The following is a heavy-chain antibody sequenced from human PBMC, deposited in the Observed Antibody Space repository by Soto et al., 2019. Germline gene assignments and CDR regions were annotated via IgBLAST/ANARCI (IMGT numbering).Heavy chain of an antibody. Sequence: EVQLLESGGGLVQPGGSLRLSCAASGFTFSGYVMSWVRQAPGKGLEWISIISGSGGSTHYADSVKGRFTISRDNSNNSVYLQMQSLRADDTAVYYCTKNGCGGDCYSSVAGNWFDPWGQGTLVTVSS. CDR3: TKNGCGGDCYSSVAGNWFDP. V-gene: IGHV3-23*01. D-gene: IGHD2-21*02. CDR2: ISGSGGST. J-gene: IGHJ5*02. CDR1: GFTFSGYV.